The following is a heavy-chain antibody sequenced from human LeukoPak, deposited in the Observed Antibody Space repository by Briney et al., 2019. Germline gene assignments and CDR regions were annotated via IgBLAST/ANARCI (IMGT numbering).Heavy chain of an antibody. V-gene: IGHV3-15*01. CDR3: TTDFPDYFHS. Sequence: WFRQAPGKGLEWIGHIKRKTNGGTAEYAAPVKGRFTISRDDSKNTLYLQINTLKTEDTAVYYCTTDFPDYFHSWGQGTLVTVSS. J-gene: IGHJ4*02. CDR2: IKRKTNGGTA.